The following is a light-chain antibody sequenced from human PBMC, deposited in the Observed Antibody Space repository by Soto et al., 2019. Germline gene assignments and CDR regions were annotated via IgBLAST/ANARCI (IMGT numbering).Light chain of an antibody. CDR2: EVS. Sequence: QSALTQPASVSGSPGQSITISCTGTSSDVGSYNFVSWYQQHPGKAPKLMIFEVSNRPSGVSNRFSGSKSGNTASLTISVLQAEDEADYYCTSYTSGTYVFGTGTKLTVL. V-gene: IGLV2-14*01. CDR3: TSYTSGTYV. J-gene: IGLJ1*01. CDR1: SSDVGSYNF.